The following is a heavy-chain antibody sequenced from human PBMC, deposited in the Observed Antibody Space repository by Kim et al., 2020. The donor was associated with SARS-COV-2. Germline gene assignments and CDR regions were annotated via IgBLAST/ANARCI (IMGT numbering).Heavy chain of an antibody. Sequence: GGSLRLSCAASGFTFDSYAMSWVRQAPGKGLEWVSYISGGGAKRFYAGSVKGRFTISRDNSKNTLFLQLNSLRAEDTALYYCAKCHSGWGHDAFDIWGLGTMVTVSS. CDR2: ISGGGAKR. V-gene: IGHV3-23*01. D-gene: IGHD3-10*01. J-gene: IGHJ3*02. CDR3: AKCHSGWGHDAFDI. CDR1: GFTFDSYA.